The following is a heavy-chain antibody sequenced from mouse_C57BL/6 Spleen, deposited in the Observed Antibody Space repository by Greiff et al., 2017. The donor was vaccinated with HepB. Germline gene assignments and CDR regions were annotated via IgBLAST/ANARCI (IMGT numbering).Heavy chain of an antibody. J-gene: IGHJ3*01. D-gene: IGHD1-1*01. CDR3: TLGSSYEGFAY. CDR2: IDPEDGDT. CDR1: GFNIKDYY. Sequence: EVQLQQSGAELVRPGASVKLSCTASGFNIKDYYMHWVKQRPEQGLEWIGRIDPEDGDTEYAQKFQGKATMTADTSSNTAYLQLSSLTSEDTSVYYCTLGSSYEGFAYWGQGTLVTVSA. V-gene: IGHV14-1*01.